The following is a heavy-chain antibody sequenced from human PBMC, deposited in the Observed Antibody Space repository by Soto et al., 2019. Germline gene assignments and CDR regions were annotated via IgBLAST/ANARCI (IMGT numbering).Heavy chain of an antibody. V-gene: IGHV4-39*01. J-gene: IGHJ4*02. D-gene: IGHD6-19*01. CDR1: GGSISSSSYY. Sequence: QLQLQESGPGLVKPSETLSLTCTVSGGSISSSSYYWGWIRQPPGKGLEWIGSIYYSGSTYYNPSLKSRVTISVDTSKNQFSLKLSSVTAADTAVYYCARLGSSGWPYFDYWGQGTLVTVSS. CDR2: IYYSGST. CDR3: ARLGSSGWPYFDY.